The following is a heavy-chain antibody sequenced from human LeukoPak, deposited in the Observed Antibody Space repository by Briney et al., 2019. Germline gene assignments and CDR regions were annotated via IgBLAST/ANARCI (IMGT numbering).Heavy chain of an antibody. CDR3: ARHHDSSGYYGWFDP. D-gene: IGHD3-22*01. CDR1: GGSISSYY. V-gene: IGHV4-59*08. CDR2: IYYSGST. J-gene: IGHJ5*02. Sequence: SETLSLTCTDSGGSISSYYWSWIRQPPGKGLEWIGYIYYSGSTNYNPSLKSRVTISVDTSKNQFSLKLSSVTAADTAVYYCARHHDSSGYYGWFDPWGQGTLVTVSS.